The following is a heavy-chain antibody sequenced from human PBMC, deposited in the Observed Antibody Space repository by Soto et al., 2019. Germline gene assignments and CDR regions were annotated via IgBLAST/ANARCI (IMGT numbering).Heavy chain of an antibody. Sequence: QVQLVQSGAEVKKPGSSVKVSCKASGGTFSSYAISWVRQAPGQGLEWMGGIIPIFGTANYAQKFQGRVTSTADESTSTAYMELSSLRSEDTAVYYCATAGGYQLRYRGEPVSDDYYGMDVWGQGTTVTVSS. CDR2: IIPIFGTA. D-gene: IGHD2-2*02. V-gene: IGHV1-69*01. CDR1: GGTFSSYA. J-gene: IGHJ6*02. CDR3: ATAGGYQLRYRGEPVSDDYYGMDV.